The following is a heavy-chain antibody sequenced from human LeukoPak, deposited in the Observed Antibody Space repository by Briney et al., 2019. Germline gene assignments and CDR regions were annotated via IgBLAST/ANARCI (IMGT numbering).Heavy chain of an antibody. CDR1: GGSFSGYY. V-gene: IGHV4-34*01. D-gene: IGHD2-15*01. CDR3: CSYGLDAFDI. Sequence: SETLSLTCAVYGGSFSGYYWSWIRQPPGKGLEWIGEINHSGSANYNPSLKSRVTISVDTSKNQFSLKLSSVTAADTAVYYCCSYGLDAFDIWGQGTMVTVSS. CDR2: INHSGSA. J-gene: IGHJ3*02.